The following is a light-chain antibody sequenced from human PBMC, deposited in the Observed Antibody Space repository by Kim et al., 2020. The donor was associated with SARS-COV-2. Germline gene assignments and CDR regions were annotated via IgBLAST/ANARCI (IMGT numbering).Light chain of an antibody. J-gene: IGLJ3*02. CDR3: CSYAGSNTWV. Sequence: QSVLTQPASVSGSPGQSITISCTGTSSNVGNYNHVSWYQYHPGKAPKLMIYEVTNRPSGVSNRFSGSKSGNTASLTISGLQTEDETDYSCCSYAGSNTWVFGGGTQLTVL. V-gene: IGLV2-23*02. CDR1: SSNVGNYNH. CDR2: EVT.